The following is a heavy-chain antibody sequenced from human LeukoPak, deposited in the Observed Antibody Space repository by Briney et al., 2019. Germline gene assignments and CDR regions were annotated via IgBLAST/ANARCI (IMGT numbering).Heavy chain of an antibody. Sequence: SGGSLRLSCAASGFTFSSYAVSWVRQAPGKGLAWVSSISGSGGSTYSADSVKGRFTISRDNSKNTLYLQMNSLRAEDTALYYCAKDRSCTNDICHGDFDYWGQGTLVTVSS. J-gene: IGHJ4*02. V-gene: IGHV3-23*01. D-gene: IGHD2-8*01. CDR2: ISGSGGST. CDR3: AKDRSCTNDICHGDFDY. CDR1: GFTFSSYA.